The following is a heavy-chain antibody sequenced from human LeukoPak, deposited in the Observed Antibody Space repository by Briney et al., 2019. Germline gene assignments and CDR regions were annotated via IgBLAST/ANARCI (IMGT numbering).Heavy chain of an antibody. CDR2: IYHSGST. V-gene: IGHV4-30-2*01. CDR1: GGSISSGGYY. Sequence: SQTLSLTCTVSGGSISSGGYYWSWIRQPPGKGLEWIGYIYHSGSTYCNPSLKSRVTISVDTSKNQFSLKLSSVTAADTAVYYCARGRKGAAVVYWGQGTLVTVSS. J-gene: IGHJ4*02. CDR3: ARGRKGAAVVY. D-gene: IGHD6-13*01.